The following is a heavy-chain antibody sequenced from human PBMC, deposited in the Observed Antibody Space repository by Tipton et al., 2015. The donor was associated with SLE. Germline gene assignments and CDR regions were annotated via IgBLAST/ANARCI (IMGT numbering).Heavy chain of an antibody. CDR1: GGSISSGSYY. CDR3: ARAMWSSSWFYYFDY. D-gene: IGHD6-13*01. CDR2: IYTSGST. V-gene: IGHV4-61*02. J-gene: IGHJ4*02. Sequence: LRLSCTVSGGSISSGSYYWSWIRQPAGKGLEWIGRIYTSGSTNYNPSLKSRFTISVDTSKNQFSLKLSSVTAADTAVYYCARAMWSSSWFYYFDYWGQGTLVTVSS.